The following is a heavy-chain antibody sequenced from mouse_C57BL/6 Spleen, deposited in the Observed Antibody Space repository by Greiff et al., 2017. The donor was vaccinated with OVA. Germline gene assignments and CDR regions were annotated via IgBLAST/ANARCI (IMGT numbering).Heavy chain of an antibody. CDR2: IDPENGDT. CDR3: TTYGY. Sequence: EVMLVESGAELVRPGASVKLSCTASGFNIKDDYMHWVKQRPEQGLEWIGWIDPENGDTEYASKFQGKATITADTSSNTAYLQLSSLTSEDTAVYYCTTYGYSGQGTLVTVSA. J-gene: IGHJ3*02. CDR1: GFNIKDDY. V-gene: IGHV14-4*01.